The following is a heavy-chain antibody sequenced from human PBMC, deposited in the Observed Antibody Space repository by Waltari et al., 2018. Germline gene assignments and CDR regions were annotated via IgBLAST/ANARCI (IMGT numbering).Heavy chain of an antibody. CDR1: GASITTYS. CDR2: MYYTGTA. Sequence: QVQLQESGPGLVKPSETLSLTCTVSGASITTYSYSWIRQYPGKGLHWIGSMYYTGTAYYNPSLKSRVTISLDTSKNQFSLSLTSVTTADTAVYYCARDYPAAHVFDYWGQGTVVAVSS. CDR3: ARDYPAAHVFDY. J-gene: IGHJ4*02. V-gene: IGHV4-59*01. D-gene: IGHD2-15*01.